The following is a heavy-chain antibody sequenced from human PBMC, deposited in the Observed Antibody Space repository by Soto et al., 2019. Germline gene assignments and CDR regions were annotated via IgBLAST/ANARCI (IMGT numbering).Heavy chain of an antibody. CDR1: GGSISSYY. V-gene: IGHV4-59*01. J-gene: IGHJ6*02. CDR3: ARDGRTYYDFWSGYYGGYHYYGMDV. D-gene: IGHD3-3*01. Sequence: SETLSLTCTVSGGSISSYYWSWIRQPPGKGLEWIGYIYYSGSTNYNPSLKSRVTILVDTSKNQFSLKLSSVTAADTAVYYCARDGRTYYDFWSGYYGGYHYYGMDVWGQGTTVTVSS. CDR2: IYYSGST.